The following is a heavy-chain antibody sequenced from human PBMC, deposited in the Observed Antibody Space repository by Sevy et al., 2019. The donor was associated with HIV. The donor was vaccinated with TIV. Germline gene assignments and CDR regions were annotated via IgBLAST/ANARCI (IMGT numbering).Heavy chain of an antibody. CDR2: ISYDGSNK. CDR3: AKDYRVLLITTIDY. CDR1: GFTFSNYA. J-gene: IGHJ4*02. V-gene: IGHV3-30*18. Sequence: GGSLRLSCSASGFTFSNYAMHWVRQAPGKGLEWVGFISYDGSNKYYADSVKGRFTISRDNGNDTLYLQMNSLGAEDTAVYYCAKDYRVLLITTIDYWGQGTLVTVSS. D-gene: IGHD3-22*01.